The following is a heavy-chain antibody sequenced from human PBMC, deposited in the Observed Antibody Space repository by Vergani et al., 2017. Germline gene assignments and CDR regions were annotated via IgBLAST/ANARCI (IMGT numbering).Heavy chain of an antibody. Sequence: QIHLVQSGSELKKPGASVKVSCKASGYDINNYALTWVRQAPGQGPEWMGWINSNSGSPTYAQASTGRFVFSLDTSVNTAYLQINGLQSDDTAVYFCARVAVSGFLDYWGQGTQVTVSS. CDR2: INSNSGSP. CDR1: GYDINNYA. V-gene: IGHV7-4-1*02. CDR3: ARVAVSGFLDY. J-gene: IGHJ4*02. D-gene: IGHD6-19*01.